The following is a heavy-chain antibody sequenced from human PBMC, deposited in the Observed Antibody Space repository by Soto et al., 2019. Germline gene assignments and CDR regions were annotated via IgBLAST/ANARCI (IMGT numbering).Heavy chain of an antibody. Sequence: QVPLQESGPGLVKPSETLSLSCTVSGGSISDNNGAWIRLPPGKGLEWIGYVKDRWASHYNPSHRSRVAISLDTSKSQFTLKMTSVTATDTALYYCVRQGYGALHGLVDVWTQGTTVTVSS. CDR1: GGSISDNN. V-gene: IGHV4-59*08. CDR2: VKDRWAS. CDR3: VRQGYGALHGLVDV. D-gene: IGHD1-26*01. J-gene: IGHJ6*02.